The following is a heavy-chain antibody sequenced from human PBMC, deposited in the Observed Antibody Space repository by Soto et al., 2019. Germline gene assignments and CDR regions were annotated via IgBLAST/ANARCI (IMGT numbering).Heavy chain of an antibody. Sequence: QVQLVESGGGVVQPGRSLRLSCAASGFTFSSYAMHWFRQAPGKGLEWVAVISYAGSNNYYADSVKGRFTISRDNSKNTLYLQMNSLRAEDTAVYYCARPLWRDDYNCGYFDLWGRGTLGTVSS. CDR2: ISYAGSNN. D-gene: IGHD4-4*01. V-gene: IGHV3-30-3*01. J-gene: IGHJ2*01. CDR1: GFTFSSYA. CDR3: ARPLWRDDYNCGYFDL.